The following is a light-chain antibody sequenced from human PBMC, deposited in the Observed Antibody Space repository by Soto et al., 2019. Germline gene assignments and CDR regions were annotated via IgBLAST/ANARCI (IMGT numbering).Light chain of an antibody. CDR1: QSVSSR. J-gene: IGKJ5*01. CDR3: QQANSFPPT. CDR2: DAS. Sequence: EIVMTQSPGTLSLSPGERATLSCRASQSVSSRLAWYQQKPGQAPRLLIYDASNRAPGIPARFSGSGSGTDFTLTISSLEPEDFATYYCQQANSFPPTFGQGTRLEIK. V-gene: IGKV3-11*01.